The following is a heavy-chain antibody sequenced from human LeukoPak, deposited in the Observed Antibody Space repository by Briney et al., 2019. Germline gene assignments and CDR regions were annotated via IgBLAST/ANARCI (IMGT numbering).Heavy chain of an antibody. V-gene: IGHV1-18*01. CDR3: ARLPQYQSSGWYNPYHHFDY. CDR2: ISAYNGNT. Sequence: GASVKVSCKASGYTFTSYGISWVRQAPGQGLEWMGWISAYNGNTNYAQKLQGRVTMTTDTSTSTAYMELRSLRSDDTAVYYCARLPQYQSSGWYNPYHHFDYWGQGTLVTVSS. J-gene: IGHJ4*02. D-gene: IGHD6-19*01. CDR1: GYTFTSYG.